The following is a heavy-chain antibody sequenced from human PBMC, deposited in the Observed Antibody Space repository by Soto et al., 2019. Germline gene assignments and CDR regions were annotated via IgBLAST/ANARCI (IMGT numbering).Heavy chain of an antibody. V-gene: IGHV1-18*01. CDR1: GYTFTSYG. Sequence: GSSVKVSCKASGYTFTSYGISWVRQAPGQGLEWMRWISAYNGNTNYAQKLQGRVTMTTDTSTSTAYMELRSLRSDDTAVYYCARDRGYCSGGSCNWFDPWGQGTLVTVSS. D-gene: IGHD2-15*01. CDR2: ISAYNGNT. CDR3: ARDRGYCSGGSCNWFDP. J-gene: IGHJ5*02.